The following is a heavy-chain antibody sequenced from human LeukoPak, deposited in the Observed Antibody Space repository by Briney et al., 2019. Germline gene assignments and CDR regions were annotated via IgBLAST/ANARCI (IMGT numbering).Heavy chain of an antibody. D-gene: IGHD3-22*01. CDR3: ARIYDNSGYYDY. V-gene: IGHV3-7*04. Sequence: PGGSLRLSCAASGFTFSTYWMSWVRQAPGKGLEWVANINQGGSEKYYVDSVKGRFTISRDNAKNSLYLQMNSLRAEDTAVYYCARIYDNSGYYDYRGQGTLVTVSS. CDR1: GFTFSTYW. J-gene: IGHJ4*02. CDR2: INQGGSEK.